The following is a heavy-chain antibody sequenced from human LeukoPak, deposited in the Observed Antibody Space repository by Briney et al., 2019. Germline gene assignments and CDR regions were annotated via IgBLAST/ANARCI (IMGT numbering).Heavy chain of an antibody. CDR3: ARGGGIVVVPAAPYNWFDP. CDR1: GGSFSGYY. Sequence: ASETLSLTCAVYGGSFSGYYWSWIRQPPGKGLEWIGEINHSGSTNYNPSLKSRVTISVDTSKNQFSLKLSSVTAADTAVYYCARGGGIVVVPAAPYNWFDPWGQGTLVTVSS. CDR2: INHSGST. V-gene: IGHV4-34*01. J-gene: IGHJ5*02. D-gene: IGHD2-2*01.